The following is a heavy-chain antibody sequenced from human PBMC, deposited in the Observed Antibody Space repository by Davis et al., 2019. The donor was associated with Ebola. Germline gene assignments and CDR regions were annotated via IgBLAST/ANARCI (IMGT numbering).Heavy chain of an antibody. CDR1: GGSFSGYY. V-gene: IGHV4-59*01. CDR3: ARVGYDFWSGYYHYFDY. D-gene: IGHD3-3*01. Sequence: SETLSLTCAVYGGSFSGYYWSWIRQPPGKGLEWIGYIYYSGSTNYNPSLKSRVTISVDTSKNQFSLKLSSVTAADTAVYYCARVGYDFWSGYYHYFDYWGQGTLVTVSS. J-gene: IGHJ4*02. CDR2: IYYSGST.